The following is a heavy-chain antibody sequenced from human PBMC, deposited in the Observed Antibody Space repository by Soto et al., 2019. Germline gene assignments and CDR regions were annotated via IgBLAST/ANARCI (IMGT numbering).Heavy chain of an antibody. CDR2: IIPIFGTA. D-gene: IGHD1-26*01. J-gene: IGHJ6*02. CDR1: GGTFSSYA. CDR3: AREPGGRPSYYYYGMDV. V-gene: IGHV1-69*12. Sequence: QVQLAQSGAEVKKPGSSVKVSCKASGGTFSSYAISWVRQAPGQGLEWMGGIIPIFGTANYAQKFQGRVTITADESXSXXYMELSSLRSEDTAVYYCAREPGGRPSYYYYGMDVWGQGTTVTVSS.